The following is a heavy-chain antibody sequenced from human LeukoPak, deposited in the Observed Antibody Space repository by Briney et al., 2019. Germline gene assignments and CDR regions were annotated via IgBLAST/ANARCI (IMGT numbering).Heavy chain of an antibody. Sequence: GGSLRLSCAASGFTFSHYEMNWVRQAPGKGLEWVSYISTTGTTIFYADSVKGRFTISRDNAKNSLFLQMHSLRAGDTAVYYCARGFAPHDFWGQGTLVTVSS. J-gene: IGHJ4*02. V-gene: IGHV3-48*03. CDR1: GFTFSHYE. CDR2: ISTTGTTI. CDR3: ARGFAPHDF.